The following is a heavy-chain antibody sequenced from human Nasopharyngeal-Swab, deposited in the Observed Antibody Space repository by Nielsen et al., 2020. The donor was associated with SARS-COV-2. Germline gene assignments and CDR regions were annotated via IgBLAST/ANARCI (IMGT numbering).Heavy chain of an antibody. Sequence: SETLSLTCTVSGGSISSYYWSWIRQPPGKGLEWIGYIYYSGSTNYNPSLKSRVTISVDTSKNQFSLKLSSVTAADTAVYYCARAVPRGYSYGWGCWGMDVWGQGTTVTVSS. V-gene: IGHV4-59*13. CDR3: ARAVPRGYSYGWGCWGMDV. J-gene: IGHJ6*02. CDR2: IYYSGST. CDR1: GGSISSYY. D-gene: IGHD5-18*01.